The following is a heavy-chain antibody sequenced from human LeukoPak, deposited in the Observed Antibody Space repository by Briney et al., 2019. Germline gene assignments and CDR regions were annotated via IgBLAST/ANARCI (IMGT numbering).Heavy chain of an antibody. CDR1: GFTVSSNY. Sequence: GGSLRLSCAASGFTVSSNYMSWVRQALGKGLEWVSVIYSGGSTYYADSVKGRFTISRDNSKNTLYLQMNSLRAEDTAVYYCATGVDTAMVTSDYWGQGTLVTVSS. D-gene: IGHD5-18*01. CDR3: ATGVDTAMVTSDY. V-gene: IGHV3-53*01. CDR2: IYSGGST. J-gene: IGHJ4*02.